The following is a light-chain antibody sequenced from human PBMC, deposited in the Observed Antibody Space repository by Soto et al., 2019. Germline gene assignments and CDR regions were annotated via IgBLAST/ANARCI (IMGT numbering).Light chain of an antibody. J-gene: IGKJ4*01. CDR3: QQSYSTLT. CDR1: QNIDKY. CDR2: VAS. V-gene: IGKV1-39*01. Sequence: DIHMTQSPSSLSASVGDRVTITCRASQNIDKYLNWYQQKPGKAPNLLIYVASSLQSGVPSRFSGSGSGTDFTLTISSLQPEDFATYYCQQSYSTLTFGGGTKVDIK.